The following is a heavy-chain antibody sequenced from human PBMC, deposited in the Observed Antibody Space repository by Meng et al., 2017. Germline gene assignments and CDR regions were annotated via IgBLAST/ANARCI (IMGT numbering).Heavy chain of an antibody. Sequence: VELVQSGPGVSKPGASVKVSCKPSGYNYPDYYIPWVRRAPGQGLEWMGRINPKSGDTHYAQKFQARVTMTGDTSISTAYMELSGLRSDDTAMYYCARDEDISAAGKLFGDYWGQGTLVTVSS. D-gene: IGHD6-25*01. CDR3: ARDEDISAAGKLFGDY. J-gene: IGHJ4*02. CDR1: GYNYPDYY. V-gene: IGHV1-2*06. CDR2: INPKSGDT.